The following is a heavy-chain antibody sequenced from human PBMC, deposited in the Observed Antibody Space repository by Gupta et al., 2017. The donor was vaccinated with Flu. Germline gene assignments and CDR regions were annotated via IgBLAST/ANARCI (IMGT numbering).Heavy chain of an antibody. Sequence: GFTFRNAWMSWVRQAPGKGLEWVGRIKTKSDAGTTEYAAPVTGRFTISRIDTKDTLYLQMNSLKIEDTAVYYCISAQLLGNWGQGTLVTVSS. J-gene: IGHJ4*02. CDR1: GFTFRNAW. D-gene: IGHD2-15*01. V-gene: IGHV3-15*01. CDR2: IKTKSDAGTT. CDR3: ISAQLLGN.